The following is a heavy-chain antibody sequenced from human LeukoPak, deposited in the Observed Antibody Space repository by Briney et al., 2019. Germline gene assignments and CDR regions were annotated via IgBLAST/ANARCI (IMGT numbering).Heavy chain of an antibody. CDR1: GFTVSSNY. V-gene: IGHV3-53*01. CDR3: AKDRVAAAACEFDY. CDR2: IYSGGST. D-gene: IGHD6-13*01. Sequence: GGSLRLSCAASGFTVSSNYMSWVRQAPGKGLEWVSVIYSGGSTYYADSVKGRFTISRHNSKNTLYLQMNSLRAEDTAVYYCAKDRVAAAACEFDYWGQGTLVTVSS. J-gene: IGHJ4*02.